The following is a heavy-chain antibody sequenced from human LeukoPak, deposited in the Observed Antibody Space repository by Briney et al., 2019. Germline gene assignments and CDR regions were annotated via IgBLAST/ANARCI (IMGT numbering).Heavy chain of an antibody. V-gene: IGHV4-39*07. CDR1: GGSISSSNFY. CDR3: ARESYSRYYYFDY. CDR2: ISYSGST. J-gene: IGHJ4*02. Sequence: PSETLSLTCTVSGGSISSSNFYWGWIRQPPGKGLEWIGTISYSGSTYYNPSLKSRVAISVDTSKNQFSLKLTFLTAADTAVYYCARESYSRYYYFDYWGQGTLVTVSS. D-gene: IGHD6-13*01.